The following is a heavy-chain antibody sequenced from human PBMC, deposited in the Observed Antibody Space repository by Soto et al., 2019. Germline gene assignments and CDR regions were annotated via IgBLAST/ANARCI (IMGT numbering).Heavy chain of an antibody. CDR2: IRSKAYGGTT. D-gene: IGHD3-3*01. CDR1: GFTFGDYA. Sequence: GGSLRLSCTASGFTFGDYAMSWFRQAPGKGLEWVGFIRSKAYGGTTEYAASVKGRFTISRDDSKSIAYLQMNSLKTKDTAVYYCTRDSGLITIFGVVMAFYTWGQGTLVTVSA. V-gene: IGHV3-49*03. CDR3: TRDSGLITIFGVVMAFYT. J-gene: IGHJ5*02.